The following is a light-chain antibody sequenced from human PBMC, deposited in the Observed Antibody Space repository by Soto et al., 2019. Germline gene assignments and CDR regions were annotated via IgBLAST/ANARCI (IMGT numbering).Light chain of an antibody. CDR3: QERTGWPPWT. J-gene: IGKJ1*01. Sequence: EIVMTQSPATLSLSPGERATLSCRASQSVSSNLAWYQQKPGQAPRLLIYDASKRASGFPARFSGSGSGTDFTLTISSLEPEDFAVYYCQERTGWPPWTFGQGTKVDIK. CDR2: DAS. CDR1: QSVSSN. V-gene: IGKV3-11*01.